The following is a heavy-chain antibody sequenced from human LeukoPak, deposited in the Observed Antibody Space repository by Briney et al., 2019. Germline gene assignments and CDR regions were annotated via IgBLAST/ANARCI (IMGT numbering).Heavy chain of an antibody. V-gene: IGHV4-4*07. J-gene: IGHJ6*02. D-gene: IGHD6-19*01. Sequence: SESLSLTCTVSGGSINVYYGSWLREPAGEGLEWIGRIYSTGSTNYSPSLKSRVTISVDTSKNQFSLKLTAVTAADTAVYYCASGGTVPGTGDNYYYAMDVWGQGTTVTVSS. CDR1: GGSINVYY. CDR2: IYSTGST. CDR3: ASGGTVPGTGDNYYYAMDV.